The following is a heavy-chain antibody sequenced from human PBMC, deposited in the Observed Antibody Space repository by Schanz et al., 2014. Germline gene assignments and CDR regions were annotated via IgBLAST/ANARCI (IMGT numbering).Heavy chain of an antibody. CDR2: IIPVVGSA. CDR3: AKKGVGSSDSYYNYGMDV. Sequence: QVQLVQSGTEVKKPGSSVNISCKVSGGTFRSYTISWVRQAPGQGLEWMGGIIPVVGSAHYAQKFQGRVAVTADTSTTTAYLELRSLGVEDTAVYYCAKKGVGSSDSYYNYGMDVWGQGT. V-gene: IGHV1-69*08. J-gene: IGHJ6*02. CDR1: GGTFRSYT. D-gene: IGHD1-26*01.